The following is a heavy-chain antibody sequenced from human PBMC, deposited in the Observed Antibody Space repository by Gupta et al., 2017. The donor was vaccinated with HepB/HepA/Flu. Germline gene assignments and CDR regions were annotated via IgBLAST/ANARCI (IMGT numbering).Heavy chain of an antibody. V-gene: IGHV5-51*01. D-gene: IGHD2-8*02. J-gene: IGHJ4*02. CDR2: LYPDDSET. Sequence: QMPGKGLVWIGILYPDDSETRYNPSFQSQVTISADKSISTAYLQLSSLKASDTAIYYCAIGVCTGNLCRTFDYWGQGTLVTVYS. CDR3: AIGVCTGNLCRTFDY.